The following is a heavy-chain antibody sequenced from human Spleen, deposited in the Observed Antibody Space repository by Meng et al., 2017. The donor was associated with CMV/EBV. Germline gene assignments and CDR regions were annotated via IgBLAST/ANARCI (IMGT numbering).Heavy chain of an antibody. CDR2: ISSSSSYI. J-gene: IGHJ4*02. CDR1: GFTFSSYS. D-gene: IGHD2-2*01. CDR3: ARGNQLLPGPIDY. V-gene: IGHV3-21*01. Sequence: GESLKISCAAPGFTFSSYSMNWVRQAPGKGLEWVSSISSSSSYIYYADSVKGRFTISRDNAKNSLYLQMNSLRAEDTAVYYCARGNQLLPGPIDYWGQGTLVTVSS.